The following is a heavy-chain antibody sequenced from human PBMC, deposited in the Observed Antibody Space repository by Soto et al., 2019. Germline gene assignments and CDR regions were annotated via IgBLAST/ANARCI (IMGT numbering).Heavy chain of an antibody. Sequence: GGSLRLSXVASGFRFSDHSMTWVRQSPGKGLQWIAYISSRSDNIYYAESVRGRFTVSRDNAKNALFLQMNSLRDDDTATYYCARLPKGSLVTAWGQGTRVTVSS. CDR1: GFRFSDHS. V-gene: IGHV3-48*02. CDR3: ARLPKGSLVTA. J-gene: IGHJ4*02. D-gene: IGHD2-21*02. CDR2: ISSRSDNI.